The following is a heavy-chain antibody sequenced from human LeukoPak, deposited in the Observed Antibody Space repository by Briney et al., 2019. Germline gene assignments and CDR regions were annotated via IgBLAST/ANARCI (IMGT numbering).Heavy chain of an antibody. CDR1: GSLFTSYW. CDR2: IDPSDSYT. Sequence: GASLVISCQGSGSLFTSYWISGARQLPGKGLEWMGRIDPSDSYTNYSPSFQGHVTISADKSISTAYLQWSSLKASDTAMYYCASVFDYDDAFDIWGQGTMVTVSS. D-gene: IGHD3-9*01. J-gene: IGHJ3*02. CDR3: ASVFDYDDAFDI. V-gene: IGHV5-10-1*01.